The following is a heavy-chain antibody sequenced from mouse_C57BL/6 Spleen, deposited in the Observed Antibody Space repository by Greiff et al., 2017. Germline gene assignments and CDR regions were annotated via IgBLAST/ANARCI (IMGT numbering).Heavy chain of an antibody. V-gene: IGHV1-52*01. CDR3: ARGASTVVAHWYFDV. CDR2: IDPSDSET. Sequence: QVQLQQPGAELVRPGSSVKLSCKASGYTFTSYWMHWVKQRPIQGLEWIGNIDPSDSETHYNQKFKDKATLTVDKSSSTAYMQLSSLTSEDSAVYYRARGASTVVAHWYFDVWGTGTTVTVSS. J-gene: IGHJ1*03. D-gene: IGHD1-1*01. CDR1: GYTFTSYW.